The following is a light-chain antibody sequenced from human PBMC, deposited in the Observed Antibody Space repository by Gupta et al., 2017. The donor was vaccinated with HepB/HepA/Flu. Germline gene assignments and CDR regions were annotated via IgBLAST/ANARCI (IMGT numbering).Light chain of an antibody. CDR3: LQYYSYPWT. Sequence: AIQMTKSQSSLSASIGDRVTITCRASQGIRDDLGWFQQKPGKAPKLLIYAATGLESGVPSRFSGSGSGTDFTLTISSLQPEDFATYYCLQYYSYPWTFGQGTKVDLK. J-gene: IGKJ1*01. V-gene: IGKV1-6*01. CDR2: AAT. CDR1: QGIRDD.